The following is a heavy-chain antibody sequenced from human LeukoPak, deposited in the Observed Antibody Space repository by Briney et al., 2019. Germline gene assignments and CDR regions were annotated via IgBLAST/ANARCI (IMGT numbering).Heavy chain of an antibody. J-gene: IGHJ5*02. V-gene: IGHV1-2*02. CDR3: ARVIASYYDFWSGSPPVNWFDP. CDR2: INPNSGGT. Sequence: ASVKVPCKASGYTFTGYYMHWVRQAPGQGLEWMGWINPNSGGTNYAQKFQGRVTMTRDTSISTAYMELSRLRSDDTAVYYCARVIASYYDFWSGSPPVNWFDPWGQGTLATVSS. D-gene: IGHD3-3*01. CDR1: GYTFTGYY.